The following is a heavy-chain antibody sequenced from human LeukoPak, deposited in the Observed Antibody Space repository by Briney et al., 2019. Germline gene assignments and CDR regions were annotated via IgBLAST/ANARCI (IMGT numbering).Heavy chain of an antibody. D-gene: IGHD3-10*01. CDR2: IYYSGST. CDR3: AKNTYYYGSGDMDV. V-gene: IGHV4-39*07. CDR1: GGSISSSSYY. J-gene: IGHJ6*03. Sequence: SETLSLTCTVSGGSISSSSYYWGWIRQPPGKGLEWIGSIYYSGSTYYNPSLKSRVTISVDTSKNQFSLKLSSVTAADTAVYYCAKNTYYYGSGDMDVWGKGTTVTVSS.